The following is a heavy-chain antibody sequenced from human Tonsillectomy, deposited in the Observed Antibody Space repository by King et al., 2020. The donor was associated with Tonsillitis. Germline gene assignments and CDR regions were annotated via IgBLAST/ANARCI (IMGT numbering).Heavy chain of an antibody. CDR3: AREDWYYFDY. J-gene: IGHJ4*02. D-gene: IGHD3-9*01. CDR2: ISYDGSNK. V-gene: IGHV3-30*01. Sequence: VQLVESGGGVVQTGRSLRLSCAASGFTFSSYAMHWVRQDPGKGLEWGAVISYDGSNKYYADSVKGRFTISRDNSKNTLYLQMNSLRVEDTAVYYCAREDWYYFDYWGQGTLVTVSS. CDR1: GFTFSSYA.